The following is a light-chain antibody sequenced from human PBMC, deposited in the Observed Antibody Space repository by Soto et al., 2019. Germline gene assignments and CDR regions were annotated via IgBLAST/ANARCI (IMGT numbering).Light chain of an antibody. V-gene: IGKV3-20*01. Sequence: EFVLTQSPGTLSLSPGERATLSCRASQTVRSNYLAWYQQKPGQAPRLLIYDASGRATGIPDRFSGSGSGTDFTLTISRLEPEDFAVYYCQQYGSFSWTFGQGTKVDIK. CDR1: QTVRSNY. CDR3: QQYGSFSWT. J-gene: IGKJ1*01. CDR2: DAS.